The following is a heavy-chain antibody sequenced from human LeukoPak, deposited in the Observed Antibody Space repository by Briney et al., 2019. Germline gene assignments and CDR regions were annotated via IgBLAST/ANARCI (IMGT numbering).Heavy chain of an antibody. V-gene: IGHV3-53*01. J-gene: IGHJ4*02. CDR2: IYSGGST. CDR3: ARIHTSYDSSGYYYGPDHPHFDY. D-gene: IGHD3-22*01. CDR1: GFTVSSNY. Sequence: GGSLRLSCAASGFTVSSNYMSWVRQAPGKGLEWVSVIYSGGSTYYADSVKGRFTISRDNAKNSLYLQMNSLRAEDTAVYYCARIHTSYDSSGYYYGPDHPHFDYWGQGTLVTVSS.